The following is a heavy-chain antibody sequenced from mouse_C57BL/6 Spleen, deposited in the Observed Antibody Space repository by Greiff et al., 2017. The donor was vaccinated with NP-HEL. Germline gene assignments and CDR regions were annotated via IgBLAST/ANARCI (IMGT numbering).Heavy chain of an antibody. Sequence: VKLQESGPELVKPGASVKISCTASGYAFSSSWMNWVKQRPGKGLEWIGRIYPGDGATNYNGKLKGKATLTADKSSSTAYMQLSSLTSEDSAVYFCARYYGSSYWYFDVWGTGTTVTVSS. J-gene: IGHJ1*03. CDR3: ARYYGSSYWYFDV. CDR1: GYAFSSSW. CDR2: IYPGDGAT. V-gene: IGHV1-82*01. D-gene: IGHD1-1*01.